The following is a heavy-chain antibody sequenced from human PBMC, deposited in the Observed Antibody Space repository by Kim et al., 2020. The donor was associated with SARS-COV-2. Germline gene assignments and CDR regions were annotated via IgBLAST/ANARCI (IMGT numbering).Heavy chain of an antibody. D-gene: IGHD2-15*01. J-gene: IGHJ6*02. Sequence: YADSVGGRFTISRDNSKNTLYLQRNSLRAEDTAVYYCVKEGAPAATYGMDVWGQGTTVTVSS. CDR3: VKEGAPAATYGMDV. V-gene: IGHV3-23*01.